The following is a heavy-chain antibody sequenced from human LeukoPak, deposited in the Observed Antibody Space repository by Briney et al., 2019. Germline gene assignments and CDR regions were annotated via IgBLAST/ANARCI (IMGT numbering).Heavy chain of an antibody. CDR3: ARIVRHDYVWGSYRPQCFDY. CDR2: INHSGST. J-gene: IGHJ4*02. Sequence: KPSETLSLTCAVYGGSFSGYYWSWIRQPPGKGLEWIGEINHSGSTNYNPSLKSRVTISVDTSKNQFSLKLSSVTAADTAVYYCARIVRHDYVWGSYRPQCFDYWGQGTLVTVSS. D-gene: IGHD3-16*02. CDR1: GGSFSGYY. V-gene: IGHV4-34*01.